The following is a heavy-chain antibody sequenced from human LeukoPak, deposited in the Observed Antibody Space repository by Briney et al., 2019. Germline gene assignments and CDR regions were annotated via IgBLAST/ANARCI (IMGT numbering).Heavy chain of an antibody. J-gene: IGHJ4*02. V-gene: IGHV3-33*06. CDR2: IWYDGSNK. D-gene: IGHD3-22*01. Sequence: PGRSLRLSCAASGFTFSSYGMHWVRQAPGKGLEWVAVIWYDGSNKYYADSVKGRFTISRDNSKNTLYLQMNSLRAEDTAVYYCAKDLRSGYYYDSTLEYWGQGTLVTVSS. CDR1: GFTFSSYG. CDR3: AKDLRSGYYYDSTLEY.